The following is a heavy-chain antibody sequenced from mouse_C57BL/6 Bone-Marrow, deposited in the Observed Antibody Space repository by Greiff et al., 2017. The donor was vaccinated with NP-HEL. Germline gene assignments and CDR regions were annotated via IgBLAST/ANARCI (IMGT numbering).Heavy chain of an antibody. D-gene: IGHD3-2*02. V-gene: IGHV10-1*01. Sequence: EVHLVESGGGLVQPKGSLKLSCAASGFSFNTYAMNWVRQAPGKGLEWVARIRSKSNNYATYYADSVKDRFTISRDDSESMLYLQMNNLKTEDTAMYYCVRSAHYYYAMDYWGQGTSVTVSS. J-gene: IGHJ4*01. CDR2: IRSKSNNYAT. CDR1: GFSFNTYA. CDR3: VRSAHYYYAMDY.